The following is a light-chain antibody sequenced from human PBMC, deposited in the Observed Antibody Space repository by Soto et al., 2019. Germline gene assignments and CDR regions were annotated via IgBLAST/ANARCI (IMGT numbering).Light chain of an antibody. J-gene: IGKJ1*01. CDR1: QSVSSN. V-gene: IGKV3-15*01. CDR3: QQYNNWPFPSWT. CDR2: SAS. Sequence: EIVMTQSPSTLSVSPGERATLSCRASQSVSSNLAWYQQKPGQAPRLLIYSASTMPTGIPARFSGSGSGTAFTLTISSLKSEDFAVYYCQQYNNWPFPSWTFGQGTKVEIK.